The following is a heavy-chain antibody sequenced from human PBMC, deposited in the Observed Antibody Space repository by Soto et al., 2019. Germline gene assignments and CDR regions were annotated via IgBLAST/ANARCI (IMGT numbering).Heavy chain of an antibody. CDR2: MYYSGST. D-gene: IGHD6-13*01. V-gene: IGHV4-31*01. CDR3: ARGYRQSGYSSSWVFDY. Sequence: QVQLRESGPGLVKPSQTLSLTCTVSGGSINSGGYYWNWIRQHPGKGLEWIGYMYYSGSTYYTPFRRSHVIISADPSENHFSLKLTSVPAADTAVYFCARGYRQSGYSSSWVFDYWGQGTLVNVSS. CDR1: GGSINSGGYY. J-gene: IGHJ4*02.